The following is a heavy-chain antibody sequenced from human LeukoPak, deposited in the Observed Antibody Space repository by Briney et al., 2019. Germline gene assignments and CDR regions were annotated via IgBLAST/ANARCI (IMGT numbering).Heavy chain of an antibody. CDR1: GFTFSSYW. D-gene: IGHD6-13*01. Sequence: GGSLRLSCAASGFTFSSYWMSWARQAPGKGLEWVAYIKQDTDERAYVDSVKGRFTISRDNAKNSLYLQMNNLRVDDTAVYYCARDFQNIAADYWGQGTLVTVSS. J-gene: IGHJ4*02. CDR3: ARDFQNIAADY. CDR2: IKQDTDER. V-gene: IGHV3-7*01.